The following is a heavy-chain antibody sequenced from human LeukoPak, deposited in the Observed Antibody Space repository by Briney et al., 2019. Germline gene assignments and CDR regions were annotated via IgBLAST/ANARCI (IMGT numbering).Heavy chain of an antibody. CDR1: GFTFSDYN. D-gene: IGHD2-21*01. CDR2: ISTSSNYI. Sequence: GGSLRLSCAVSGFTFSDYNMAWVRQAPGMGLEWVSSISTSSNYIFYADSVKGRFTISRDNAKNLFFLQMNSLRADDTAVYYCARFVGVRGGYYFYGMGVWGKGTTVTVSS. V-gene: IGHV3-21*01. CDR3: ARFVGVRGGYYFYGMGV. J-gene: IGHJ6*04.